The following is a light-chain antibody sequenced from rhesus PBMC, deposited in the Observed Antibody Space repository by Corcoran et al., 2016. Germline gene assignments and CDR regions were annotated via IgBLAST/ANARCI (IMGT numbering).Light chain of an antibody. CDR1: QGISSY. CDR3: QRGNSDPLT. J-gene: IGKJ4*01. CDR2: YAN. Sequence: DIQMSQSPSSLSASVGDRVTITCRASQGISSYLNWYQQKPGKAPNLLIYYANSLASGVPSRFSGSGSGTNFTLTISCLQPEDFATYYCQRGNSDPLTFGGGTKVEIK. V-gene: IGKV1-32*02.